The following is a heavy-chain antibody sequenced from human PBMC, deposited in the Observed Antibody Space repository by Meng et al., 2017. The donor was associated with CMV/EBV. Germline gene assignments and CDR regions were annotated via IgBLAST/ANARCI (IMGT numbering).Heavy chain of an antibody. CDR1: GFTFSSYS. J-gene: IGHJ3*02. V-gene: IGHV3-48*04. Sequence: GESLKISCAASGFTFSSYSMNWVRQAPGKGLEWVSYISSSSSTIYYADSVKGRFTISRDNAKNSLYLQMNSPRAEDTAVYYCARVGRTSQTMIVVVPKGSGAFDIWGQGTMVTVSS. CDR3: ARVGRTSQTMIVVVPKGSGAFDI. CDR2: ISSSSSTI. D-gene: IGHD3-22*01.